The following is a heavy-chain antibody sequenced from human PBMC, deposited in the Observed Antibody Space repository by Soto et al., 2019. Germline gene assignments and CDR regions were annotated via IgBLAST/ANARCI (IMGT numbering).Heavy chain of an antibody. D-gene: IGHD2-15*01. V-gene: IGHV3-7*01. J-gene: IGHJ4*02. CDR1: GFIVSSNS. CDR3: SRDVVVGAKAFNY. Sequence: GGSLRLSCAASGFIVSSNSMSWVRQAPGKGLEWVANIKEDGSEKHYVDSVKDRFTISRDNAKNSLYQQMNSLRVEDTAVYFCSRDVVVGAKAFNYWGQGALVTVSS. CDR2: IKEDGSEK.